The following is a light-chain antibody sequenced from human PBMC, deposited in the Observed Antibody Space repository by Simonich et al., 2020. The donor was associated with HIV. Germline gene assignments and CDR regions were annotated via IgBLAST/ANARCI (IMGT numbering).Light chain of an antibody. Sequence: QSVLTQPPSVSAAPGQKVTISCSGSSSNIGNNRVSWYQHLPGTAPKFLIYDNDKRPSGFPDRFSGSKSGTSATLGITGLQTGDEAEYYCGTWDSSLSSVVFGGGTKMTVL. CDR2: DND. CDR1: SSNIGNNR. CDR3: GTWDSSLSSVV. V-gene: IGLV1-51*01. J-gene: IGLJ2*01.